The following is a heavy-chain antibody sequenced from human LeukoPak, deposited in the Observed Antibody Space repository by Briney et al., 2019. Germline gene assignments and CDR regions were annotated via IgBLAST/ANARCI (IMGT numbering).Heavy chain of an antibody. J-gene: IGHJ4*02. CDR2: ISAYNGNT. Sequence: ASVKVSCKASGYTFTSYGISWVRQAPGQGPEWMGWISAYNGNTNYAHKLQGRVTMTTDTSTSTAYMELRSLRSDDTAVYYCARWHKQYGSGSYYKVWGQGTLVTVSS. D-gene: IGHD3-10*01. CDR3: ARWHKQYGSGSYYKV. V-gene: IGHV1-18*01. CDR1: GYTFTSYG.